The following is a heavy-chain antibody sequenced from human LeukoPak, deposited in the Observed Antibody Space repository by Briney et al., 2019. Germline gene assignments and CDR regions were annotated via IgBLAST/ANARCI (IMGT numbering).Heavy chain of an antibody. J-gene: IGHJ4*02. D-gene: IGHD1-26*01. Sequence: GGSLRLSCAASGFTFGNYAMNWVRQAPGRGLEWVSAISGTGGSTYYADSVKGRFTISRDNAKNALYLQMNTLRAEDTAIYSCATLPTVGGTTPTFDHWGQGTPVTVSS. CDR2: ISGTGGST. CDR3: ATLPTVGGTTPTFDH. CDR1: GFTFGNYA. V-gene: IGHV3-23*01.